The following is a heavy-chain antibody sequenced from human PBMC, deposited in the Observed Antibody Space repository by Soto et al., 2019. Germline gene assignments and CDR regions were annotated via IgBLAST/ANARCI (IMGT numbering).Heavy chain of an antibody. V-gene: IGHV3-23*01. CDR2: ISGSGGST. CDR3: AKSYDSSGYYYSFDY. CDR1: GFTFSSYA. D-gene: IGHD3-22*01. Sequence: EVQLLESGGGLVQPGGSLRLSCAASGFTFSSYAMSWVRQAPGKGLEWVSAISGSGGSTYYADSVKGRFTIARDNSKNTLYLQMNSLRAEDTAVYYCAKSYDSSGYYYSFDYWGQGTLVTVSS. J-gene: IGHJ4*02.